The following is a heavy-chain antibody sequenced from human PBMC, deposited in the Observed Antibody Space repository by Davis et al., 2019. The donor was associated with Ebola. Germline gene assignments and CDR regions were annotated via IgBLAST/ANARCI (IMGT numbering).Heavy chain of an antibody. J-gene: IGHJ4*02. CDR3: ARGTDGYNPGGYFDS. Sequence: GESLKISCKGSGYSFTSYWIVWVRQMPGKGLECMGIIFPGDSDTRYSPSFQGQATISADKSISTAYLQWSSLKASDTAMYYCARGTDGYNPGGYFDSWGQGTLVTVSS. CDR1: GYSFTSYW. CDR2: IFPGDSDT. D-gene: IGHD5-24*01. V-gene: IGHV5-51*01.